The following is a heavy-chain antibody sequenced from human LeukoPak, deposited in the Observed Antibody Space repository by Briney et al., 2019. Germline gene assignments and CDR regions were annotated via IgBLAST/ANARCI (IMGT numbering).Heavy chain of an antibody. Sequence: ASVKVSCKASGYTFTSYGISWVRQAPGQGLEWMGWISAYNGNTNYAQKLQGRVTMTTDTSTSTAYMELRSLRSDDTAVYYCATRNYDFWSGYYMDDYWGQGTLVTVSS. J-gene: IGHJ4*02. CDR3: ATRNYDFWSGYYMDDY. V-gene: IGHV1-18*01. CDR2: ISAYNGNT. D-gene: IGHD3-3*01. CDR1: GYTFTSYG.